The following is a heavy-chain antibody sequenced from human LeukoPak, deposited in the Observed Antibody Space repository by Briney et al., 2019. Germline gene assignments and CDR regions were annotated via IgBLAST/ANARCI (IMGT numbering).Heavy chain of an antibody. CDR3: AKIAVAGTDFDY. J-gene: IGHJ4*02. CDR1: GGTFSSYA. Sequence: SVTVSCKASGGTFSSYAISWVRQAPGQGLEWMGRIIPILGIANYAQKFQGRVTITADKSTSTAYMELSSLRSEDTAVYYCAKIAVAGTDFDYWGQGTLVTVSS. CDR2: IIPILGIA. V-gene: IGHV1-69*04. D-gene: IGHD6-19*01.